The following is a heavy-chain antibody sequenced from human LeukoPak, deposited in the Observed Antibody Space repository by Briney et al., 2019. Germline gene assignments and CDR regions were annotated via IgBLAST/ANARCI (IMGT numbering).Heavy chain of an antibody. D-gene: IGHD3-16*02. CDR3: ARDYSGDYVWGSYRPENWFDP. CDR2: IIPIFGTA. Sequence: ASVKVSCKASGGTFSSYAISWVRQAPGQGLEWMGGIIPIFGTANYAQKFQGRVTITADESTSTAYMELSSLRSEDTAVYYCARDYSGDYVWGSYRPENWFDPWGQGTLVTVSS. J-gene: IGHJ5*02. V-gene: IGHV1-69*13. CDR1: GGTFSSYA.